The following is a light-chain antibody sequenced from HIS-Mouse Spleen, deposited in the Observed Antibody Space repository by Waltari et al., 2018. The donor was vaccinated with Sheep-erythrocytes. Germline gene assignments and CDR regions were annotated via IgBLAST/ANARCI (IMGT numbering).Light chain of an antibody. V-gene: IGLV3-25*03. CDR1: DWPHKS. CDR3: QSADSSGTYV. J-gene: IGLJ1*01. Sequence: SYELTQPPAASVSPGQTARTTCSGEDWPHKSAYWYQQKTDQAPVLVIYKDSERPSGIPERFSGSSSGTTVTLTISGVQAEDEADYYCQSADSSGTYVFGTGTKVTVL. CDR2: KDS.